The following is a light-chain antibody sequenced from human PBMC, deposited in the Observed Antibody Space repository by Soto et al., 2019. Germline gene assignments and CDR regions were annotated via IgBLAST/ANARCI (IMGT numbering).Light chain of an antibody. CDR3: QVWDSSGDHPGVV. J-gene: IGLJ2*01. CDR2: YDT. Sequence: SYELTQPPSVSVVPGKTATITCEGNSLEDESVHWYQQKPGQAPVLVIYYDTDRPSGIPERFSGSNSGNTATLTISRVEAGDEADYFCQVWDSSGDHPGVVFGGGTKLTVL. CDR1: SLEDES. V-gene: IGLV3-21*04.